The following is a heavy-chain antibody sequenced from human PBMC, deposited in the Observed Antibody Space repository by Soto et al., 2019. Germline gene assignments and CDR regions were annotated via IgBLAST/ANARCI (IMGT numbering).Heavy chain of an antibody. CDR1: GFTFSSYS. V-gene: IGHV3-48*01. CDR2: ISSSSSTI. D-gene: IGHD1-26*01. CDR3: ARDRGWAPGSGGY. Sequence: EVQLVESGGGLVQPGGSLRLSCAASGFTFSSYSMNWVRQAPGKGLEWVSYISSSSSTIYYADSVKGRFTISRDNAKNSLYLQMNSLRAEDTAVYYCARDRGWAPGSGGYWGQGTLVTVSS. J-gene: IGHJ4*02.